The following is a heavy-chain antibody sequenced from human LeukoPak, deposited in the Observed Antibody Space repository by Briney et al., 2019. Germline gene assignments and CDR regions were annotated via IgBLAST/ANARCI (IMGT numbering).Heavy chain of an antibody. CDR3: ARATVRVYDY. V-gene: IGHV6-1*01. CDR2: TYYRSKWFT. CDR1: GDSVSSKSVA. Sequence: SQTLSLTCAISGDSVSSKSVAWNWIRQSPSRGLEWLGRTYYRSKWFTDYAVSVKGRISINPDTPKNQFSLQMNSVTPEDTAVYYCARATVRVYDYWGQGTLVTVSS. J-gene: IGHJ4*02. D-gene: IGHD3-10*01.